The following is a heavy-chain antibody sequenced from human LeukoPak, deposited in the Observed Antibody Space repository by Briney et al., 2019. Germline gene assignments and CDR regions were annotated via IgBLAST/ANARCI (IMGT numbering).Heavy chain of an antibody. J-gene: IGHJ6*02. CDR3: ARDWGVNTAMVFHYYYYYYGMDV. CDR1: GSRFSSYA. CDR2: ISGTGGST. V-gene: IGHV3-23*01. Sequence: PGGSLRLSCVVSGSRFSSYAMNWVRQSPERGLEWVSAISGTGGSTSYADSMKGRFTISRDNSKNTLYLQMNSLRAEDTAVYYCARDWGVNTAMVFHYYYYYYGMDVWGQGTTVTVSS. D-gene: IGHD5-18*01.